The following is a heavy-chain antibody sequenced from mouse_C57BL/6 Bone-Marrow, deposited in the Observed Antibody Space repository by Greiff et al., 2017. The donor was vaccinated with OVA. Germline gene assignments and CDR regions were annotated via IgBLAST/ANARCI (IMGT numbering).Heavy chain of an antibody. D-gene: IGHD1-1*01. CDR3: ARSSSSYYFDY. CDR1: GFTFSDYG. J-gene: IGHJ2*01. V-gene: IGHV5-15*01. CDR2: ISNLAYSI. Sequence: DVKLVESGGGLVQPGGSLKLSCAASGFTFSDYGMAWVRQAPRKGPEWVAFISNLAYSIYYADTVTGRFTISRENAKNTLYLEMSSLRSEDTAMYYCARSSSSYYFDYWGQGTTLTVSS.